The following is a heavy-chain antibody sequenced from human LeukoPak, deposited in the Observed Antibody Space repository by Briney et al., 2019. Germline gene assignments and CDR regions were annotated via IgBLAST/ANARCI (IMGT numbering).Heavy chain of an antibody. CDR1: GYTFTSYG. V-gene: IGHV1-18*01. D-gene: IGHD5-18*01. CDR3: ARTHLWLSGDAFDI. Sequence: ASVKVSCKTSGYTFTSYGITWVRQAPGQGLEWMGWISTYNGNINYAQKFQGRVTMTTDTSTSTAYMELRSLRSDDTAVYYCARTHLWLSGDAFDIWGQGTMVTVSS. J-gene: IGHJ3*02. CDR2: ISTYNGNI.